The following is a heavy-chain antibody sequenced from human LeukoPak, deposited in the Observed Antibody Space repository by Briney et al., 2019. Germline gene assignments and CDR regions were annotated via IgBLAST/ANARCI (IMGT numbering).Heavy chain of an antibody. Sequence: GGSLRLSCIVSGFPFRIYEMNRVRQAPGKGLEWISFIDSGPTKTLYADSVRGRFTISRDDAKNSLYLEINSLGVDDTAVYYCARDNNGDEDFDYWGQGTLVTVSS. D-gene: IGHD2-8*01. J-gene: IGHJ4*02. CDR1: GFPFRIYE. V-gene: IGHV3-48*03. CDR2: IDSGPTKT. CDR3: ARDNNGDEDFDY.